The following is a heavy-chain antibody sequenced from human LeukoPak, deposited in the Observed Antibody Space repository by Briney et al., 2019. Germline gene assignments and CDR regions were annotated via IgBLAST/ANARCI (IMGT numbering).Heavy chain of an antibody. V-gene: IGHV4-4*07. D-gene: IGHD2-2*01. Sequence: PSETLSLTCTVSGGSISSYYWSWIRQPAGKGLEWIGRIYTSGNTNYNPSLKSRVTMSVDTSKNQFSLKLSSVTAADTAVYYCARDYCTSTSCYADAFDLWGQGTMVTVSS. CDR3: ARDYCTSTSCYADAFDL. J-gene: IGHJ3*01. CDR1: GGSISSYY. CDR2: IYTSGNT.